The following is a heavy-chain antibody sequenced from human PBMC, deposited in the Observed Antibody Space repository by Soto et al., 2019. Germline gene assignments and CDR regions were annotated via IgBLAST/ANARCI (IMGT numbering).Heavy chain of an antibody. Sequence: GASVRSPARLLDTPSPATMHWVRQAPGQGLEWMGWINPNSGGTSYAQKFQGWVTMTRDTSISTAYMELSRLRSDDTAVYYCARDRRERVNDYGDYPDNYYYYGMDVWGQGTTVTVSS. CDR1: DTPSPAT. V-gene: IGHV1-2*04. CDR2: INPNSGGT. CDR3: ARDRRERVNDYGDYPDNYYYYGMDV. J-gene: IGHJ6*02. D-gene: IGHD4-17*01.